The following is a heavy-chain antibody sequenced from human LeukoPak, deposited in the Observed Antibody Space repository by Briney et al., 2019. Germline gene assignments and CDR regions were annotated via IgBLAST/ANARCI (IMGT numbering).Heavy chain of an antibody. D-gene: IGHD2-15*01. CDR2: IRSYIYSGAT. CDR1: GFTFGVYG. Sequence: GGSLRPSCTTSGFTFGVYGMSWFRHAPGKGLEWVSFIRSYIYSGATDYAASVRGRLVISRHDSESIAYLQMNSLRTEDTGVYYCARNPHPHCSGVHCPCDSWGQGTLVTVSS. V-gene: IGHV3-49*03. J-gene: IGHJ4*02. CDR3: ARNPHPHCSGVHCPCDS.